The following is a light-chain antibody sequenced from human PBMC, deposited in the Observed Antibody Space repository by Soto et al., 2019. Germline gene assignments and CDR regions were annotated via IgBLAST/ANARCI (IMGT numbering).Light chain of an antibody. Sequence: IVMTQSPATLSVSPGERATLSCRASQTIDNKLACYQQRPGQAHRLLIYGASIRVTGIPARFSGSGSGTDVTLTISGLQSEDFGVYYCQQYKDWRTFGQWTHVDIK. CDR1: QTIDNK. V-gene: IGKV3-15*01. CDR3: QQYKDWRT. CDR2: GAS. J-gene: IGKJ1*01.